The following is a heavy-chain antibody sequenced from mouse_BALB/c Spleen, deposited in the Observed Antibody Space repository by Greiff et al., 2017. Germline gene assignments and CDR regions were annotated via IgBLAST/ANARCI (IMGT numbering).Heavy chain of an antibody. CDR3: APTYGKDAMDY. J-gene: IGHJ4*01. Sequence: GQLQESGPGLVQPSQSLSITCTVSDFSLTSYGVHWVRQSPGKGLEWLGVIWSGGSTDYNAAFISRLSISKDNSKSQVFFKMNSLQANDTAIYYCAPTYGKDAMDYWGQGTSVTVSS. CDR1: DFSLTSYG. CDR2: IWSGGST. D-gene: IGHD2-1*01. V-gene: IGHV2-2*02.